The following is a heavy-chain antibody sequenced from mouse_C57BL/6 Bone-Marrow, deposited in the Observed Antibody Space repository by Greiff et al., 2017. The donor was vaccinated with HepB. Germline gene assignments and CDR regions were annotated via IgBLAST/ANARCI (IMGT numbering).Heavy chain of an antibody. Sequence: EVKVVESGGGLVQPGGSLSLSCAASGFTFTDYYMSWVRQPPGKALEWLGFIRNKANGYTTEYSASVKGRFTISRDNSQSILYLQMNALRAEDSATYYCARGLYYNINFDYWGQGTTLTVSS. J-gene: IGHJ2*01. V-gene: IGHV7-3*01. CDR1: GFTFTDYY. CDR2: IRNKANGYTT. CDR3: ARGLYYNINFDY. D-gene: IGHD2-1*01.